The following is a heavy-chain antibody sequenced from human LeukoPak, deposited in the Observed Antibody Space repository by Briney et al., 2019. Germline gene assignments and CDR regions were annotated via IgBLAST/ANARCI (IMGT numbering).Heavy chain of an antibody. J-gene: IGHJ4*02. V-gene: IGHV4-4*02. CDR1: GDSISSTNW. D-gene: IGHD5-18*01. Sequence: SETLSLTCTVSGDSISSTNWWNWVRQSPGKGLEWIGEIYHRGLTNYNPSLESRVSISMDKSKNQFSLKLNSVTAADTAVYYCARGQRNTDFRYFDYWGQGTLVAVSS. CDR3: ARGQRNTDFRYFDY. CDR2: IYHRGLT.